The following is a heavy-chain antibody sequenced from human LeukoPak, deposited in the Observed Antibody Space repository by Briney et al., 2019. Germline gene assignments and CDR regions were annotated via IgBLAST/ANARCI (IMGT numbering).Heavy chain of an antibody. Sequence: QPGGSLTLSCAASGFTFSRYWIHWVRQAPGKGPVWVSVISTDGSSTRYADSVKGRFTISRDNVKNTLYLQMNSLRVEDTAVYYCTGSSFDASGMGFDPWGQGALVTVSS. CDR2: ISTDGSST. CDR1: GFTFSRYW. CDR3: TGSSFDASGMGFDP. V-gene: IGHV3-74*01. D-gene: IGHD3-10*01. J-gene: IGHJ5*02.